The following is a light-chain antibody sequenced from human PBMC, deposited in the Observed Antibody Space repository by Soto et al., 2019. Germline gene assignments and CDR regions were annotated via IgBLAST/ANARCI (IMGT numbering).Light chain of an antibody. CDR3: QQYKSYPYT. CDR1: QDISNS. V-gene: IGKV1-16*01. CDR2: DTY. Sequence: DIQMTQSPSSLSASVGDRVTITCRASQDISNSFAWFQQKPGKAPKSLIYDTYNLQSGVPSRFSGSGSGTDFTLTINPLQPEDSATYYCQQYKSYPYTFGPGTTVDIK. J-gene: IGKJ3*01.